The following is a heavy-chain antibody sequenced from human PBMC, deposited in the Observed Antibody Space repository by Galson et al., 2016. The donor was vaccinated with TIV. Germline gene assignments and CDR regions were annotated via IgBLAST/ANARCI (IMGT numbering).Heavy chain of an antibody. CDR2: VYYNGDT. CDR3: ARHGAWSWYFDL. J-gene: IGHJ2*01. Sequence: ETLSLTCTVSGVSITSSTYYWGWIRQPPGKGLEWIGSVYYNGDTYYNPSLKSRVTISVDTSKNQLSLKLNSVTAADTSIFYCARHGAWSWYFDLWGRGTLVTVSS. V-gene: IGHV4-39*01. D-gene: IGHD3-16*01. CDR1: GVSITSSTYY.